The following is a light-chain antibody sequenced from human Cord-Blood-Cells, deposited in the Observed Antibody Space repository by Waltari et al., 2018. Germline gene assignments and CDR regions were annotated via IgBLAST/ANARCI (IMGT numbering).Light chain of an antibody. V-gene: IGKV1-5*01. CDR3: QQYNRYT. CDR1: QSISSW. J-gene: IGKJ2*01. CDR2: DAS. Sequence: DIQMTQSPSTLSASVGDRVTITCRASQSISSWLAWYQQKPGNAPKLLIYDASSLESGVPSRFSGSGSGTEFTLTISSLQPDDFATYYCQQYNRYTFGQGTKLEIK.